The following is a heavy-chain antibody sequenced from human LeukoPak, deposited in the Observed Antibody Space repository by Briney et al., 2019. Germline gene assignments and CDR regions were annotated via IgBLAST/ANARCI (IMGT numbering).Heavy chain of an antibody. V-gene: IGHV4-61*05. CDR3: ARDGFFAYPGIAAAGTDDPPNWFDP. Sequence: KPSETLSLTCTVSGGSISSSSYYWRWIRQPPGKGLEWFAYINYSGSPNYNPSLKSRVTISVDTSKNQFSLKLSSVTAADTAVYYCARDGFFAYPGIAAAGTDDPPNWFDPWGQGTLVAVSS. J-gene: IGHJ5*02. CDR1: GGSISSSSYY. D-gene: IGHD6-13*01. CDR2: INYSGSP.